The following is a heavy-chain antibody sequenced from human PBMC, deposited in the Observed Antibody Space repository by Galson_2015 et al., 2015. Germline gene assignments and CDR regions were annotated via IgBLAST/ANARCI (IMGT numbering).Heavy chain of an antibody. CDR3: ARGSLPNDFDY. D-gene: IGHD4/OR15-4a*01. Sequence: SLRLSCAASGFAVSSIYMSWVRQAPGKGLEWVSITYSGGTTYYAESVKGRFTISRDNSKNTLYLQMNSLRAEDTALYYCARGSLPNDFDYWGQGTLVTVSS. CDR1: GFAVSSIY. J-gene: IGHJ4*02. V-gene: IGHV3-53*01. CDR2: TYSGGTT.